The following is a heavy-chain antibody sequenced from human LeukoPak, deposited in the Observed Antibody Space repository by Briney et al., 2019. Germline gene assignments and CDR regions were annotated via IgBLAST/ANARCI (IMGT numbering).Heavy chain of an antibody. V-gene: IGHV3-7*01. Sequence: GGSLRLSCAASGFTFSSYWMSWVRQAPGKGLEWVDNIKQDGSEKYYVDSVKGRFTISRDNAKNSLYLQMNSLRAEDTAVYYCARDQGSGINYYYYYMDVWGKGTTVTVSS. D-gene: IGHD3-10*01. CDR2: IKQDGSEK. J-gene: IGHJ6*03. CDR1: GFTFSSYW. CDR3: ARDQGSGINYYYYYMDV.